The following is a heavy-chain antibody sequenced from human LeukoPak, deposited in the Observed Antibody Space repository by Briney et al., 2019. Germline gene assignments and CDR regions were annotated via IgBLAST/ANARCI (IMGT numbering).Heavy chain of an antibody. CDR1: DGSFSGYY. CDR2: INHSGST. V-gene: IGHV4-34*01. CDR3: ARVRFIVVVPAAIRLAARRGYFDY. J-gene: IGHJ4*02. D-gene: IGHD2-2*02. Sequence: SETLSLTCAVYDGSFSGYYWSWIRQPPGKGLEWIGEINHSGSTNYNPSLKSRVTISVDTSKNQFSLKLSSVTAADTAVYYCARVRFIVVVPAAIRLAARRGYFDYWGQGTLVTVSS.